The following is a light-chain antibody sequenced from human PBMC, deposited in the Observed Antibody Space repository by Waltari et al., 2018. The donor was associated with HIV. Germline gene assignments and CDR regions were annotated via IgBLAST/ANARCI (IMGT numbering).Light chain of an antibody. CDR1: SSDLGGYDY. J-gene: IGLJ3*02. V-gene: IGLV2-14*01. CDR3: SSYTSSISLVV. CDR2: EVA. Sequence: QSALTQPASVSGSLGQSSTLSCTGTSSDLGGYDYVPWYQQHPGRAPKLLIFEVANRPSGVSSRFSASKSGNTASLTISGLQAEDEADYYCSSYTSSISLVVFGGGTKLTVL.